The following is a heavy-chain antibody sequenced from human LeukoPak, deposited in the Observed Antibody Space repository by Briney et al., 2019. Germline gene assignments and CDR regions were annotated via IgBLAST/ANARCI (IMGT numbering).Heavy chain of an antibody. D-gene: IGHD2/OR15-2a*01. CDR2: ISGSGGST. CDR3: ARVLEVGDFYDY. V-gene: IGHV3-23*01. CDR1: GFIFSSYS. Sequence: GGSLRLSCAASGFIFSSYSMNWVRQAPGKGLEWVSAISGSGGSTYYADSVKGRFTISRDNSKNTLYLQMNSLRAEDTAVYYCARVLEVGDFYDYWGQGTLVTVSS. J-gene: IGHJ4*02.